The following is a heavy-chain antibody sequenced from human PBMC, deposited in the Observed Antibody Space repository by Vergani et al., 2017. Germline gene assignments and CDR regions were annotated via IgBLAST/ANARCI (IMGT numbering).Heavy chain of an antibody. J-gene: IGHJ6*03. CDR1: GGSISSHY. CDR2: IYYSGST. V-gene: IGHV4-59*11. CDR3: ASSATLDYYYYYMDV. Sequence: QVQLQESGPGLVKPSETLSLTCTVSGGSISSHYWSWTRQPPGKGLEWIGYIYYSGSTNYNPSLKSRVTISVATSKNQFSLKLSSVTAADTAVYYCASSATLDYYYYYMDVWGKGTTVTVSS.